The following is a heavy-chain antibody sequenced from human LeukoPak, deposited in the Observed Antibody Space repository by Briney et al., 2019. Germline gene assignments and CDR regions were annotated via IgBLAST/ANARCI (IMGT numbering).Heavy chain of an antibody. CDR2: IYLGDSDT. Sequence: GESLKISCKGSGYTFTTYWIGWVRQMPGKGLEWMGIIYLGDSDTSYSPSFQGQVTISAAKSISTAYLQWSSLKASDTAMYYCARQRTPSFSSSSDYWGQGTLVTVSS. CDR3: ARQRTPSFSSSSDY. CDR1: GYTFTTYW. V-gene: IGHV5-51*01. D-gene: IGHD6-13*01. J-gene: IGHJ4*02.